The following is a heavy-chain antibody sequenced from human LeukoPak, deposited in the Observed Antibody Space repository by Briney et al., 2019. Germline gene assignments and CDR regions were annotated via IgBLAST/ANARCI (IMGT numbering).Heavy chain of an antibody. J-gene: IGHJ5*02. CDR2: IYYSGST. Sequence: SETLSLTCTVSGGSISSYYWSLIRQPPGKGLEWIGYIYYSGSTNYNPSLKSRVTISVDTSKNQFSLKLSSVTAADTAVYYCARDSRTTIFGVVSWWFDPWGQGTLVTVSS. V-gene: IGHV4-59*01. CDR3: ARDSRTTIFGVVSWWFDP. D-gene: IGHD3-3*01. CDR1: GGSISSYY.